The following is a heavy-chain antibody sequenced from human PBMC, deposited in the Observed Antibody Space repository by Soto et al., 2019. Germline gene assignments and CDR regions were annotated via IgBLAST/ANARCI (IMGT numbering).Heavy chain of an antibody. D-gene: IGHD5-12*01. CDR3: ARDLIIVATEASHKYYYSGMDV. CDR1: GYTFTSYY. V-gene: IGHV1-46*01. Sequence: ASVKVSCKASGYTFTSYYMHWVRQAPGQGLEWMGIINPSGGSTSYAQKFQGRVTMTRDTSTSTVYMELSSLRSEDTAVYYCARDLIIVATEASHKYYYSGMDVWGQGTTVTVSS. J-gene: IGHJ6*02. CDR2: INPSGGST.